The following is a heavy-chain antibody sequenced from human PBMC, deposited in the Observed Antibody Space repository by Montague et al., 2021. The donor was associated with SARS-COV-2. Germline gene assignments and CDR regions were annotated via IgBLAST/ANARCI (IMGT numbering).Heavy chain of an antibody. D-gene: IGHD3-22*01. CDR3: ASPTYYYDSSGSDAFDI. CDR2: SYYSGST. Sequence: SETLSLTCTIHCRSIRRSSENSDGISPLTGKGLKWIGSSYYSGSTYYNPSLKSRVTISVDTSKNQFSLKLSSVAAADTAVYYCASPTYYYDSSGSDAFDIWGQGTMVTVSS. J-gene: IGHJ3*02. CDR1: CRSIRRSSEN. V-gene: IGHV4-39*01.